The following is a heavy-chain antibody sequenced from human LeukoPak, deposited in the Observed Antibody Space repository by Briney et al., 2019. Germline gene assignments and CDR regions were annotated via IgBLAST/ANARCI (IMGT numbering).Heavy chain of an antibody. CDR3: ASLGPNWYFDL. CDR1: GGSFSDYY. CDR2: INHSGST. V-gene: IGHV4-34*01. J-gene: IGHJ2*01. Sequence: SETLSLTCAVYGGSFSDYYWSWIRQPPGKGLEWIGEINHSGSTNYNPSLKSRVTISVDTSKNQFSLKLSSVTAADTAVYYCASLGPNWYFDLWGRGTLVTVSS.